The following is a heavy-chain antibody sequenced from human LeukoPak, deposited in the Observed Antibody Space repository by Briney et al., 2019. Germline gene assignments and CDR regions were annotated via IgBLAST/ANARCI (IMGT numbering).Heavy chain of an antibody. J-gene: IGHJ4*02. Sequence: GGSLRLSCAASGFTFSNHWMYLVRQVPGKGLVYVSRINPDGTATGYADSVKGRFSISRDNAKKTLYLQMNTPRVEDSAVYYGASEHRGGWCNDCWGQGTLVTVAS. CDR2: INPDGTAT. CDR3: ASEHRGGWCNDC. D-gene: IGHD6-19*01. CDR1: GFTFSNHW. V-gene: IGHV3-74*01.